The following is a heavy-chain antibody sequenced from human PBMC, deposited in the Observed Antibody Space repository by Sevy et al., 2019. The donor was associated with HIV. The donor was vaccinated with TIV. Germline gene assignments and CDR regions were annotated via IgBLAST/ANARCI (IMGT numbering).Heavy chain of an antibody. CDR2: IGAYNGNT. CDR1: GYTFTSYG. J-gene: IGHJ4*02. Sequence: ASVKVSCKASGYTFTSYGISWVRQAPGQGLEWMGWIGAYNGNTNYAQKLQGRVTMTTDTSMSTAYMELRSLRSDVTALDYCARASVVVPAADFDYWGQGTLVTVSS. D-gene: IGHD2-2*01. V-gene: IGHV1-18*04. CDR3: ARASVVVPAADFDY.